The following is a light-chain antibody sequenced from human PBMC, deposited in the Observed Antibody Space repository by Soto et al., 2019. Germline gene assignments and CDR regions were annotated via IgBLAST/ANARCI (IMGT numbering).Light chain of an antibody. Sequence: QAVVTQEPSFSVSPGGTVTLTCGLSSGSVSTSYYPSWYQQTPGQAPRTLIYSTNTRSSGVPDRSSGSIHGNKAALTITGAQADDESDYYCVLYMGSGIWVFGGGTKLTVL. V-gene: IGLV8-61*01. CDR1: SGSVSTSYY. CDR2: STN. J-gene: IGLJ3*02. CDR3: VLYMGSGIWV.